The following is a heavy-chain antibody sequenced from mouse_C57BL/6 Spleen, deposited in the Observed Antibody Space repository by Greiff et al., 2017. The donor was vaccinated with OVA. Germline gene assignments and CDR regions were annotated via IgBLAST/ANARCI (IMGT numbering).Heavy chain of an antibody. CDR3: ARDDGYSSFDY. J-gene: IGHJ2*01. CDR2: INYDGSST. Sequence: EVKLMESEGGLVQPGSSMKLSCTASGFTFSDYYMAWVRQVPEKGLEWVANINYDGSSTYYLDSLKSRFIISRDNAKNILYLQMSSLKSEDTATYYCARDDGYSSFDYWGQGTTLTVSS. CDR1: GFTFSDYY. V-gene: IGHV5-16*01. D-gene: IGHD2-3*01.